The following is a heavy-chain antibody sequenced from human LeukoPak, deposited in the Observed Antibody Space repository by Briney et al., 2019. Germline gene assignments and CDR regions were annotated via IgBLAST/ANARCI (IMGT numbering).Heavy chain of an antibody. D-gene: IGHD2-8*01. CDR2: ISYDGSNK. J-gene: IGHJ4*02. V-gene: IGHV3-30*18. CDR1: GFTLSSYG. CDR3: AKDLGCTNGVCGVDY. Sequence: GGSMRVSCADSGFTLSSYGMHWVRQAPGKGLEWVAVISYDGSNKYYADSVKGRFTISRDNSKNTLYLQMNSLRAEDTAVYYCAKDLGCTNGVCGVDYWGQGTLVTVSS.